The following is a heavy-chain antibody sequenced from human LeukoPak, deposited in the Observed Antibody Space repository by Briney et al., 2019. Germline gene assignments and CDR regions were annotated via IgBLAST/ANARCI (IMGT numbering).Heavy chain of an antibody. CDR1: GGSISSGGYY. J-gene: IGHJ4*02. D-gene: IGHD6-19*01. V-gene: IGHV4-31*03. CDR3: ARQVNSMAGTHFDV. Sequence: PSQTLSLTCTVSGGSISSGGYYWSWIRQHPGKGLEWIGYIYYSGSTYYNPSLKSRVTISVDTSKNQFSLRLSSVTAADTAVYYCARQVNSMAGTHFDVWGLGTLVPVSS. CDR2: IYYSGST.